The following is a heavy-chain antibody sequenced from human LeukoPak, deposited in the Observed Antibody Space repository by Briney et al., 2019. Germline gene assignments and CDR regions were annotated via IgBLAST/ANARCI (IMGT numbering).Heavy chain of an antibody. CDR3: ASEVGRDGYNYDY. D-gene: IGHD5-24*01. CDR2: INPDGGRI. Sequence: GGSLRLSCAASGFTSSNYWMHWVRQAPGKGLVWVSRINPDGGRISYADSVQGRFTISRDNAKNSLYLQMNSLRAEDTAVYYCASEVGRDGYNYDYWGQGTLVTVSS. J-gene: IGHJ4*02. CDR1: GFTSSNYW. V-gene: IGHV3-74*01.